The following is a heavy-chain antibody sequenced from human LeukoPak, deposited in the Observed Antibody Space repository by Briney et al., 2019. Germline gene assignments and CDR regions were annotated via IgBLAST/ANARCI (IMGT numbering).Heavy chain of an antibody. D-gene: IGHD3-16*01. CDR1: GFTFSGFA. CDR2: IKSKTDGGTT. V-gene: IGHV3-15*01. Sequence: PGGSLRLSCAASGFTFSGFAMSWVRRTPGKGLEWVGRIKSKTDGGTTDYAAPVKGRFTISRDDSKNALYLQMNSLKTEDTAVYYCTTDWADDAFDIWGQGTMVTVSS. J-gene: IGHJ3*02. CDR3: TTDWADDAFDI.